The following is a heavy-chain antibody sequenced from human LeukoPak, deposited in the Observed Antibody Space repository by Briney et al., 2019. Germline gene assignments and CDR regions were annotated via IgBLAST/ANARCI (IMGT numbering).Heavy chain of an antibody. Sequence: SETLSLTCTVSGGSISSNTYYWGWIRQPPGKGLEWIGTIYYSGSTYYSPSLKSRVTISVDTSKNQFSLTLSSVTAADTAVYYCAREYITSGRPFDPWGQGTLVTVSS. J-gene: IGHJ5*02. CDR3: AREYITSGRPFDP. D-gene: IGHD6-6*01. CDR1: GGSISSNTYY. CDR2: IYYSGST. V-gene: IGHV4-39*02.